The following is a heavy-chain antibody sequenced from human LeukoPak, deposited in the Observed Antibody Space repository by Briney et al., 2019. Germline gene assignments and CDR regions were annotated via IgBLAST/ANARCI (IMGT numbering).Heavy chain of an antibody. V-gene: IGHV3-23*01. J-gene: IGHJ4*02. CDR1: GFTFSFYA. Sequence: GGSLRLSCAASGFTFSFYAMSWVCQAPGKGLEWVSAISSSGDSTYYTDSARGRFTISRDNSNNTLFLQMNSLRADDTAVYYCASVEWFGDLTFEGWGRGTLVTVSS. D-gene: IGHD3-10*01. CDR2: ISSSGDST. CDR3: ASVEWFGDLTFEG.